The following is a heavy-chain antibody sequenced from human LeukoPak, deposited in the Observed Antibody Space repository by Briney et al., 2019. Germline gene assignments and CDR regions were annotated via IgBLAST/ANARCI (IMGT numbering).Heavy chain of an antibody. J-gene: IGHJ6*02. CDR3: AKDIRVYYYYGMDV. Sequence: GGSLRLSCAASGFTFDDYAMHWVRQAPGKGLEWVSGISWNSGSIGYADSVKGRFTISRDNAKNSLYLQVNSLRAEDTALYYCAKDIRVYYYYGMDVWGQGTTVTVSS. V-gene: IGHV3-9*01. CDR2: ISWNSGSI. CDR1: GFTFDDYA.